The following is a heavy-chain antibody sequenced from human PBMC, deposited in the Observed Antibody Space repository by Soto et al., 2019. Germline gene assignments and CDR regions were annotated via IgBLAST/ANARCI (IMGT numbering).Heavy chain of an antibody. CDR3: ARADGYDRKGAFDI. CDR2: INPNSGGT. V-gene: IGHV1-2*04. CDR1: GYTFTGYY. D-gene: IGHD5-12*01. Sequence: ASVKVSCKASGYTFTGYYMHWVRQAPGQGLEWMGWINPNSGGTNYAQKFQGWVTMTRDTSISTAYMELSRLRSDDTAVYYCARADGYDRKGAFDIWGQGTMVPVSS. J-gene: IGHJ3*02.